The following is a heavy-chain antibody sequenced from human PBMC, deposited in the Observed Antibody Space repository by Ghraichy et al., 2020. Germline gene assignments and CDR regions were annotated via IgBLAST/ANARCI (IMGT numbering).Heavy chain of an antibody. CDR1: GFIFDDYA. D-gene: IGHD5-18*01. CDR2: ICWDGGNI. J-gene: IGHJ1*01. Sequence: GGSLRLSCAASGFIFDDYAIHWVRQAPGKGLEWVSGICWDGGNIGYADSVKGRFTISRDNAKNSLYLQMNSLRAEDTAVYYCAKDLRRRTWLRYFQHWGQGTLVTVSA. CDR3: AKDLRRRTWLRYFQH. V-gene: IGHV3-9*01.